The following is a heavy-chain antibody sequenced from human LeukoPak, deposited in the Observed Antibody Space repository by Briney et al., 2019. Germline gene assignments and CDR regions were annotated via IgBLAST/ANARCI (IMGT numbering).Heavy chain of an antibody. Sequence: GGSLRLSRAASGFTFSDYYMSWIRQAPGKGLEWVSYISSSGSTIYYADSVKGRFTISRDNAKNSLYLQMNSLRAEDTAVYYCASRAAAGNYEYFQHWGQGTLVTVSS. CDR1: GFTFSDYY. CDR3: ASRAAAGNYEYFQH. J-gene: IGHJ1*01. D-gene: IGHD6-13*01. CDR2: ISSSGSTI. V-gene: IGHV3-11*01.